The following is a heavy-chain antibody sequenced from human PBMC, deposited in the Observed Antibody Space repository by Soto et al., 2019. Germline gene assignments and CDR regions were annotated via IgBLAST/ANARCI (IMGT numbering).Heavy chain of an antibody. J-gene: IGHJ3*02. Sequence: AASVKVSCKASGYTFTSYYMHWVRQAPGQGLEWMGIINPSGGSTSYAQKFQGRVTMTRDTSTSTVYMELSSLRSEDTAVYYCARSVGDYGIDGDAFDIWGQGTMVTVSS. V-gene: IGHV1-46*01. CDR3: ARSVGDYGIDGDAFDI. CDR1: GYTFTSYY. D-gene: IGHD4-17*01. CDR2: INPSGGST.